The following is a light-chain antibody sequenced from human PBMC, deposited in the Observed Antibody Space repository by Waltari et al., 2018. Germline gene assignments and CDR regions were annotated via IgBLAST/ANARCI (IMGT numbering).Light chain of an antibody. CDR1: SIHVGGNNA. Sequence: QSVLTQLRSVSVSTGQTLIISCTGTSIHVGGNNAVSCYQQHPGKAPKLMIYDVNKRPSGVPDGFSGCKSGNTASLTISGLQAEGEADYYCCSYAGRYTFAVVFGGGTKLTVL. CDR2: DVN. CDR3: CSYAGRYTFAVV. J-gene: IGLJ2*01. V-gene: IGLV2-11*01.